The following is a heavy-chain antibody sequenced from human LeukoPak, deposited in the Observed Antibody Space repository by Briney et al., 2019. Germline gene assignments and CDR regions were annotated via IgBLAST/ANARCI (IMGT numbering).Heavy chain of an antibody. CDR2: IYYNGNT. CDR1: RGSISSYY. J-gene: IGHJ5*02. Sequence: SETLSLTCTVSRGSISSYYWSWIRQPPGKGLEWIGYIYYNGNTNYNPSLKSRVTISVDTSKNQFSLKLTSVTAADTAVYYCARKGEHYYDSGKVWPAWFDPWGQGTLVIVSS. D-gene: IGHD3-10*01. V-gene: IGHV4-59*01. CDR3: ARKGEHYYDSGKVWPAWFDP.